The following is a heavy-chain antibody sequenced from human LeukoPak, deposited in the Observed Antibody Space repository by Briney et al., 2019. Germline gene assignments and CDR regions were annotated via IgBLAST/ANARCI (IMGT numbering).Heavy chain of an antibody. CDR1: GGSFSGYY. Sequence: SETLSLTCAVYGGSFSGYYWSWIRQPPGKGLEWIGEINHSGSTNYNPSLKSRVPISVDTSKNQFSLKLSSVTAADTAVYYCASFYSYPLDYWGQGTLVTVSS. V-gene: IGHV4-34*01. J-gene: IGHJ4*02. CDR2: INHSGST. D-gene: IGHD2-15*01. CDR3: ASFYSYPLDY.